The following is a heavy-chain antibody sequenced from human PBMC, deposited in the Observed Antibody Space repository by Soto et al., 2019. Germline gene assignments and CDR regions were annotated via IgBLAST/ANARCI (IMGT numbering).Heavy chain of an antibody. CDR1: GFTFSSYS. D-gene: IGHD1-26*01. CDR2: ISSSSSYI. J-gene: IGHJ3*02. Sequence: EVQLVESGGGLVKPGGSLRLSCAASGFTFSSYSMNWVRQAPGKGLEWVSSISSSSSYIYYADSVKGRFTISRDNAKNSLYLQKNSLRAEDTAVYYCASISGSYRIDAFDIWGQGTMVTVSS. V-gene: IGHV3-21*01. CDR3: ASISGSYRIDAFDI.